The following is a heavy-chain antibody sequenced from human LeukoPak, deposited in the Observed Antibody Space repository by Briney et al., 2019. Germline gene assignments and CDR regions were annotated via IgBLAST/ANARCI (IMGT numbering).Heavy chain of an antibody. CDR1: GFTFSSYA. D-gene: IGHD2-2*01. CDR2: ISYDGSNK. CDR3: ARGGQLDY. J-gene: IGHJ4*02. V-gene: IGHV3-30-3*01. Sequence: GSLRLSCAASGFTFSSYAMHWVRQAPGKGLEWVAVISYDGSNKYYADSVKGRFTISRDNSKNTLYLQMNSLRAEDTAVYYCARGGQLDYWGQGTLVIVSS.